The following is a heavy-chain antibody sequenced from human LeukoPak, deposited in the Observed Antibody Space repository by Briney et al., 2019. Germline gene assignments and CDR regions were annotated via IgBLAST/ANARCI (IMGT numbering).Heavy chain of an antibody. V-gene: IGHV3-48*04. CDR3: ARYYSDAFDV. CDR1: GFTFEKCV. J-gene: IGHJ3*01. Sequence: GGSLRLSCVASGFTFEKCVVKWVRQAPGKGVEWLSYISSTTGRIIYYADSVKGRFTISRDNTKNALFLQMVSLRVEDTAVYYCARYYSDAFDVWGQGTVVTVSS. CDR2: ISSTTGRII. D-gene: IGHD3-10*01.